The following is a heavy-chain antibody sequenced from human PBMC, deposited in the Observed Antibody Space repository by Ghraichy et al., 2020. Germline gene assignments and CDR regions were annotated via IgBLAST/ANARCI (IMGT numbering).Heavy chain of an antibody. J-gene: IGHJ6*02. CDR2: IYYSGST. D-gene: IGHD4-23*01. Sequence: SETLSLTCTVSGGSISSSSYYWGWIRQPPGKGLEWIGSIYYSGSTYYNPSLKSRVTISVDTSKNQFSLKLSSVTAADTAVYYCASLSSGGDSQYYYYYYGMDVWGQGTTVTVSS. CDR3: ASLSSGGDSQYYYYYYGMDV. CDR1: GGSISSSSYY. V-gene: IGHV4-39*01.